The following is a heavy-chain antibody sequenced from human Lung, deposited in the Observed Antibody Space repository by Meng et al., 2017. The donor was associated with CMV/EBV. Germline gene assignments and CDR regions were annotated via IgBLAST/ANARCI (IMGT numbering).Heavy chain of an antibody. D-gene: IGHD2-8*02. V-gene: IGHV3-23*01. CDR3: AKGGWSKPPNWL. CDR1: GFTFSSYA. CDR2: NSGSGGST. Sequence: GESLKTSRAASGFTFSSYAMSWVRQAPGEGQEWVSANSGSGGSTYYADSVKGRFIISRDNSNNTQYLQMNSLRAEDTAVYYCAKGGWSKPPNWLWGQGTLVTVSS. J-gene: IGHJ4*02.